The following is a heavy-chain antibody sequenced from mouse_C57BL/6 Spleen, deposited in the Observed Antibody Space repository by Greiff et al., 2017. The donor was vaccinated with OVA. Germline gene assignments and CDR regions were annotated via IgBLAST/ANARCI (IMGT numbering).Heavy chain of an antibody. D-gene: IGHD2-2*01. Sequence: QVQLQQPGAELVMPGASVKLSCKASGYTFTSYWMHWVKQRPGKGLEWIGEIDPSDSYTNYNQKFKGKSTLTVDKSSSKAYMQLSSLTSEDSAVYYCARSKGVTTRAMDYWGQGTSVTVSS. V-gene: IGHV1-69*01. CDR3: ARSKGVTTRAMDY. CDR2: IDPSDSYT. CDR1: GYTFTSYW. J-gene: IGHJ4*01.